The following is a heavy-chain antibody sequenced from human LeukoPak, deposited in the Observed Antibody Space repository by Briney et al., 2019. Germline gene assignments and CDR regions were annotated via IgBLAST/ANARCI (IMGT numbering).Heavy chain of an antibody. D-gene: IGHD2-2*01. CDR1: GGSISSYY. Sequence: KPSETLSLTCTVSGGSISSYYWSWIRQPPGKGLEWIGYIYYSGSTKYNPSLKSRVTISVDTSKNQFSLNLSSVTAADTAVYFCARDEGSSYPFDYWGQGTLVTVSS. J-gene: IGHJ4*02. CDR2: IYYSGST. CDR3: ARDEGSSYPFDY. V-gene: IGHV4-59*12.